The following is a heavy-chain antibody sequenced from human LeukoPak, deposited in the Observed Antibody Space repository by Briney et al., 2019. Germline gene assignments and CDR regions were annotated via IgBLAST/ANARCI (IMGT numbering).Heavy chain of an antibody. CDR1: GGSISSSGYY. CDR3: ASSGVVVPAVDFDY. J-gene: IGHJ4*02. D-gene: IGHD2-2*01. Sequence: SETLSLTCTVSGGSISSSGYYWGWIRQPPGKGLEWIGSIYHSGSTYYNPSLKSRVTISVDTSKNQFSLKLSSVTAADTAVYYCASSGVVVPAVDFDYWGQGTLVTVSS. CDR2: IYHSGST. V-gene: IGHV4-39*07.